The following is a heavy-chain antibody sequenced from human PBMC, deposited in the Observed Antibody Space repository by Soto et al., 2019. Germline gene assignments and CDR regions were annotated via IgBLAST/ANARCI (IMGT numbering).Heavy chain of an antibody. CDR3: AGESDGTQYCDF. J-gene: IGHJ4*02. Sequence: VQLEQSGAEVKKPGDSMKVSCQASGYTFTSYFIHWVRQAPGQGLEWMGVSHVGPDTTMYAQKFQGRVTVTRDTSKSTVYLELSSLMSEDTAVYFCAGESDGTQYCDFWGQGTLVTVSS. CDR1: GYTFTSYF. V-gene: IGHV1-46*01. CDR2: SHVGPDTT.